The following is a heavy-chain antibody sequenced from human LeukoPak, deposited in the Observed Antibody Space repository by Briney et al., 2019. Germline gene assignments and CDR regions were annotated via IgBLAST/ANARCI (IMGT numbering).Heavy chain of an antibody. D-gene: IGHD6-13*01. CDR1: GYSVTSYW. CDR2: IYPGDSDT. J-gene: IGHJ4*02. Sequence: GESLKISCKGSGYSVTSYWIGWVRQMPGKGLEWMGIIYPGDSDTRYSPSFQGQVTISADKSTSTAYLQWSSLKASDTAMYYCARFSRKGIAAAYHYFDYWGQGTLVTVSS. CDR3: ARFSRKGIAAAYHYFDY. V-gene: IGHV5-51*01.